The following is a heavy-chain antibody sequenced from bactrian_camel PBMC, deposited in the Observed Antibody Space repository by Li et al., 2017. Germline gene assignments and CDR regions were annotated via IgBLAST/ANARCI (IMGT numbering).Heavy chain of an antibody. D-gene: IGHD5*01. CDR1: GYTYRTDC. V-gene: IGHV3S1*01. Sequence: HVQLVESGGGSVQAGGSLRLSCAVSGYTYRTDCMGWFRQAPGKEREGVAAIDSGGGITYYADSVKGRFTISRDNARNTLYLQLNSLKTGDTAMYYCAKDRWGFLEDYDTWGQGTQVTVS. J-gene: IGHJ6*01. CDR2: IDSGGGIT. CDR3: AKDRWGFLEDYDT.